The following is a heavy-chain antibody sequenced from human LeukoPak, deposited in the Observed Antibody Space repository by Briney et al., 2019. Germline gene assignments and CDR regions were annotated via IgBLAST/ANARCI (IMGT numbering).Heavy chain of an antibody. CDR2: ISWNSGSI. J-gene: IGHJ3*02. V-gene: IGHV3-9*01. CDR3: AKARAPYDSSGREAFDI. Sequence: LAGGSLRLSCAASGFTFDDYAMHWVRQAPGKGLEWVSGISWNSGSIGYADSVKGRFTISRDNAKNSLYLQMNSLRAEDTAVYYCAKARAPYDSSGREAFDIWGQGTMVTVSS. CDR1: GFTFDDYA. D-gene: IGHD3-22*01.